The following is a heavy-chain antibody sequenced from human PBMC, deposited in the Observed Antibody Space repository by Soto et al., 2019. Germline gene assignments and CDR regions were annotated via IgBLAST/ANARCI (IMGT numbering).Heavy chain of an antibody. CDR3: ARRGGVNDFWSGYYTDTGDY. Sequence: PGESLKISCKGSGYSFTSYWIGWVRQMPGKGLEWMGIIYPGDSDTRYSPSFQGQVTISADKSISTAYLQWGSLKASDTAMYYCARRGGVNDFWSGYYTDTGDYWGQGTLVTVSS. D-gene: IGHD3-3*01. CDR2: IYPGDSDT. CDR1: GYSFTSYW. V-gene: IGHV5-51*01. J-gene: IGHJ4*02.